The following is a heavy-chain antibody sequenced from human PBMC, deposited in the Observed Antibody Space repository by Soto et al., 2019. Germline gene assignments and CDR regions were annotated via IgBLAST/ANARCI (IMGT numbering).Heavy chain of an antibody. D-gene: IGHD3-3*01. CDR1: GFTFSSYA. CDR3: ATFRTYYDFWSGFFAGWFDP. Sequence: EVQLLESGGGLVQPGGSLRLSCAASGFTFSSYAMSWVRQAPGKGLEWVSALSGSGGSTYYADSVKGRFTISRDNSKNTLYLQMNSLRAEDTAVYYCATFRTYYDFWSGFFAGWFDPWGQGTLVTVSS. J-gene: IGHJ5*02. CDR2: LSGSGGST. V-gene: IGHV3-23*01.